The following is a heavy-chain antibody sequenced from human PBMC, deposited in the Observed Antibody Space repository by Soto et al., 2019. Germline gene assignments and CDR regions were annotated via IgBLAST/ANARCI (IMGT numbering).Heavy chain of an antibody. D-gene: IGHD3-10*01. CDR1: GFSLTTSGVG. CDR3: AHHPYYGLGSYSFDY. J-gene: IGHJ4*02. CDR2: IYWDDDK. Sequence: QITLKESGPTLVRPTQTLTLTCTFSGFSLTTSGVGVGWIRQPPGKALEWLAAIYWDDDKRYSSSLKRRLTITRDPSKNQVVLTMTNMDPVNTATYYCAHHPYYGLGSYSFDYWVQGTLVTVSS. V-gene: IGHV2-5*02.